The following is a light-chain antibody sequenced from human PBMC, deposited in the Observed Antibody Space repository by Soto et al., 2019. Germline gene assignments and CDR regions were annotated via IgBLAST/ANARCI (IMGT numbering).Light chain of an antibody. CDR2: DAS. CDR1: QSVRTS. Sequence: EVVLTQSPATLSLSPGERATLSCRASQSVRTSLAWYQHKPGQAPRLVIYDASLRANGVPARFGGSGSGTDFTLTISSLQSEDFAVYYCQQYNSWPLTFGGGTRLEIK. V-gene: IGKV3-11*01. CDR3: QQYNSWPLT. J-gene: IGKJ5*01.